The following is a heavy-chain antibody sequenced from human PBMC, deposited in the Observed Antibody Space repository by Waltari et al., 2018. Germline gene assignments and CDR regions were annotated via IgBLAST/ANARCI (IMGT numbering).Heavy chain of an antibody. J-gene: IGHJ6*02. CDR3: ARARVFCSGGSCYPNHYYYYYGMDV. V-gene: IGHV4-34*01. CDR2: INHSGST. CDR1: GGSFSGYY. Sequence: QVQLQQWGAGLLKPSETLSLTCAVYGGSFSGYYWSWIRQPPGKGLEWIGEINHSGSTNYNPALRSRVTISGDTSKNQFSLKLSSVTAADTAVYYCARARVFCSGGSCYPNHYYYYYGMDVWGQGTTVTVSS. D-gene: IGHD2-15*01.